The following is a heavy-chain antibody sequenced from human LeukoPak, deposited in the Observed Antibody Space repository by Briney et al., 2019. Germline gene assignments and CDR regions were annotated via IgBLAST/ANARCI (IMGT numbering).Heavy chain of an antibody. V-gene: IGHV3-13*04. D-gene: IGHD3-22*01. J-gene: IGHJ4*02. CDR2: IGTAGDT. CDR3: AREASGSGYSGIDY. CDR1: GFTISNYD. Sequence: GGSLRLSCAASGFTISNYDMHWVRQATGQALEWLSAIGTAGDTHYPGSVKGRFTISREDAKNSLYLQMNSLRAGDTAVYYCAREASGSGYSGIDYWGQGILVTVSS.